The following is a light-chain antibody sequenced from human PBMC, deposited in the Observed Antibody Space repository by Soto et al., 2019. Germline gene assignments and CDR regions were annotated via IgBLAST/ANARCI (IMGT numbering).Light chain of an antibody. CDR1: QDISSF. V-gene: IGKV1-9*01. CDR2: GAS. J-gene: IGKJ4*01. Sequence: DIRLTQSPSFLSASVGDRVTITCRASQDISSFLGWYQQKPGKAPKLLIYGASTLQRGVPPRFSGSGSGTELTLTIISLQPEDSATYFCQQHKSYPLTFGGGTKVEI. CDR3: QQHKSYPLT.